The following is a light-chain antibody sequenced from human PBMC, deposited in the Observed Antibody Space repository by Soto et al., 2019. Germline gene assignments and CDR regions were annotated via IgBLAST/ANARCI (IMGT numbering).Light chain of an antibody. CDR1: SSDVGGYNY. J-gene: IGLJ1*01. CDR3: SSYAGSNNLRNV. Sequence: QSALTQPPSASGSPGQSVTISCTGTSSDVGGYNYVSWYQQHPGKAPKLMIYEVSKRPSGVPDRFSGSKSGNTASLTVSGLQAEDEADYDCSSYAGSNNLRNVFGTGTKLTVL. CDR2: EVS. V-gene: IGLV2-8*01.